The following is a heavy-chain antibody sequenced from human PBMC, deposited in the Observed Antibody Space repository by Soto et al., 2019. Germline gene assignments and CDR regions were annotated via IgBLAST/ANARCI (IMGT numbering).Heavy chain of an antibody. J-gene: IGHJ5*02. V-gene: IGHV1-18*04. D-gene: IGHD6-13*01. CDR1: GYTFTGYG. CDR2: ISAYNGNT. Sequence: XSVKVSCPASGYTFTGYGIGLVRQAPGQGLECMGWISAYNGNTNYSQKLQGRVTMTTDTSTSTAYMELRSLRSDDTAVYYCATVKEWVAAAGTWGQGTLVTVSS. CDR3: ATVKEWVAAAGT.